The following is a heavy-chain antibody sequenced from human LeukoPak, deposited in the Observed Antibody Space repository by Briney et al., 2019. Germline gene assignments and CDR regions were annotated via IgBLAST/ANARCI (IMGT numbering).Heavy chain of an antibody. V-gene: IGHV4-34*01. CDR2: INHSGST. CDR3: AKSNGYGLIDI. J-gene: IGHJ3*02. CDR1: GGSFSGYY. Sequence: SETLSLTCAVYGGSFSGYYWSWIRQPPGKGLEWIGEINHSGSTNYNPSLKSRVTISVDTSRNQFSLKLNSVTTADTAVYYCAKSNGYGLIDIWGQGTMVTVSS. D-gene: IGHD3-10*01.